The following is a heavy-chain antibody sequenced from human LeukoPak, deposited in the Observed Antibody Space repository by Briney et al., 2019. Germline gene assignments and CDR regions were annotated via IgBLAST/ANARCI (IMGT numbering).Heavy chain of an antibody. D-gene: IGHD4-17*01. CDR3: AREDPQTTVPEGMDV. CDR2: ISTNYNGNT. J-gene: IGHJ6*02. Sequence: ASVKVSCKASGYTFLGHDISWVRQAPGQGLEWMGWISTNYNGNTNYAQKLQGRVTMTTDTSTSTAYMELRSLRSDDTAVYYCAREDPQTTVPEGMDVWGHGTTVIVSS. V-gene: IGHV1-18*01. CDR1: GYTFLGHD.